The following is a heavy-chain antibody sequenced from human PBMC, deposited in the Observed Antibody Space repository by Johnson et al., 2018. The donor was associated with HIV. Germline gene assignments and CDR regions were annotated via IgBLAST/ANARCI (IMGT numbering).Heavy chain of an antibody. CDR1: GFTFSSYA. CDR3: AREPRGPSSGSRIPDAFDI. V-gene: IGHV3-30-3*01. Sequence: MQLVESGGGLIQPGGSLRLSCAASGFTFSSYAMHWVRQAPGKGLEWVAVISYDGSNKYYADSVKGRFTISRDNSKNTLYLQMNSLRAEDTAVYYWAREPRGPSSGSRIPDAFDIWGQGTMVTVSS. D-gene: IGHD3-10*01. CDR2: ISYDGSNK. J-gene: IGHJ3*02.